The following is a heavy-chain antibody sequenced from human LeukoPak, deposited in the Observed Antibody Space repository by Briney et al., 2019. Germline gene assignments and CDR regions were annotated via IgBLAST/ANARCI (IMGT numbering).Heavy chain of an antibody. J-gene: IGHJ4*02. Sequence: PGGSLRLSCAASGFTFSSYAMHWVRQAPGEGLEWVAVISYDGSNKYYADSVKGRFTISTDNSKNTLYPPMNSLRAADTAAYSCARAPGRYCSSTSCYIFAYWGQGTLVTVSS. CDR1: GFTFSSYA. V-gene: IGHV3-30-3*01. D-gene: IGHD2-2*01. CDR3: ARAPGRYCSSTSCYIFAY. CDR2: ISYDGSNK.